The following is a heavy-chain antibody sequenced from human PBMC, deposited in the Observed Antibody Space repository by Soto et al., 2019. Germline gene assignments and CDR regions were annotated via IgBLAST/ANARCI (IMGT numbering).Heavy chain of an antibody. J-gene: IGHJ3*02. Sequence: SETLSLTCTVSGGSISSSSYYWGWIRQPPGKGLEWIGSIYYSGSTYYNPSLKSRVTISVDTSKNQFSLKLSSVTAADTAVYYCARVPFDGSGYYWDAFDIWGQGTMVTVSS. CDR1: GGSISSSSYY. CDR3: ARVPFDGSGYYWDAFDI. CDR2: IYYSGST. V-gene: IGHV4-39*01. D-gene: IGHD3-22*01.